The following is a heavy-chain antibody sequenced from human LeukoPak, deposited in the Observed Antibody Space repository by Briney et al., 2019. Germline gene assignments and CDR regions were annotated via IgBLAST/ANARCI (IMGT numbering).Heavy chain of an antibody. CDR2: IKQDGSEK. V-gene: IGHV3-7*03. D-gene: IGHD4-17*01. CDR1: GFTVSSNY. CDR3: ARDGYGDYPVYYGMDV. Sequence: GGSLRLSCAASGFTVSSNYMSWVRQAPGKGLEWVANIKQDGSEKYYVDSVKGRFTISRDNAKNSLYLQMNSLRAEDTAVYYCARDGYGDYPVYYGMDVWGQGTTVTVSS. J-gene: IGHJ6*02.